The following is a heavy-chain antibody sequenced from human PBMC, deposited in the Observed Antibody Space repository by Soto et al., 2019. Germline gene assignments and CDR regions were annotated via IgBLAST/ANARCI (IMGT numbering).Heavy chain of an antibody. Sequence: PSETLSLTCVVSGGSISSSYWWSWVRQSPGKGLEWIGEIYHTGITNYNPSLKSRVNISVDKSNNQFSLMLHSVTAADTAVYYCATLPPRIVVVVTPIPTRGQRTLVTVSS. CDR1: GGSISSSYW. D-gene: IGHD2-8*02. CDR2: IYHTGIT. CDR3: ATLPPRIVVVVTPIPT. V-gene: IGHV4-4*02. J-gene: IGHJ4*02.